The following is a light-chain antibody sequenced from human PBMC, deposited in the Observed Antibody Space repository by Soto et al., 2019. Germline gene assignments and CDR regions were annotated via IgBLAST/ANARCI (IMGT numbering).Light chain of an antibody. Sequence: VLTQQPSASGTPGQRVTISCSGSSSNIGSNTVNWYQQLPGTAPKLLIHANNQRPSGVPDRFSGSKSGTSASLAISWLQSEEADYYCAAWDDSLNGYVFGTGTKVTVL. J-gene: IGLJ1*01. CDR2: ANN. CDR1: SSNIGSNT. CDR3: AAWDDSLNGYV. V-gene: IGLV1-44*01.